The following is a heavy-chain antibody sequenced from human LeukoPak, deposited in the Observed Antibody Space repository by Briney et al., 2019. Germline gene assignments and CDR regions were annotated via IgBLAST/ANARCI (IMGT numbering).Heavy chain of an antibody. D-gene: IGHD4-17*01. CDR3: ARGVSDYDAFDI. V-gene: IGHV3-21*01. CDR1: GFTFSSYS. J-gene: IGHJ3*02. CDR2: ISSSSYI. Sequence: GGSLRLSCAASGFTFSSYSMNWVRQAPGKGLEWVSSISSSSYIYYADSVKGRFTISRDNAKNSLYLQMNSLGAEDTAVYYCARGVSDYDAFDIWGQGTMVTVSS.